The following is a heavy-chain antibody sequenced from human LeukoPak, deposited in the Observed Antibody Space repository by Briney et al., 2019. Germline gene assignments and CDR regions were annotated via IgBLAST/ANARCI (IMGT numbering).Heavy chain of an antibody. V-gene: IGHV4-39*01. Sequence: PSETLSLTCTVSGASISSGSYYWGWIRQPPGTGLGCLGCIYYSGSTYYNPSLKSIVTLSVDTSKNQFSLKLGSVTARDTALYYCARQLPSYYDFWSGYSSMFSFDYWGQGTLVTVSS. D-gene: IGHD3-3*01. CDR1: GASISSGSYY. CDR3: ARQLPSYYDFWSGYSSMFSFDY. CDR2: IYYSGST. J-gene: IGHJ4*02.